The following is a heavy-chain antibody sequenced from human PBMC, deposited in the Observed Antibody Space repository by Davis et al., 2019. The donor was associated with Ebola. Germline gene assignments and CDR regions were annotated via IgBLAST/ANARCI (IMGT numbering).Heavy chain of an antibody. J-gene: IGHJ3*02. V-gene: IGHV3-23*01. CDR2: LSGSGGNT. CDR3: AKVGGDPRYFDASLPLGAFDM. Sequence: GESLKISCTASGFTFSNYAMSWVRQAPGKGLEWVSTLSGSGGNTYYADSVKGRFTISRDNSKNTLHLQMSSLRAEDTALYYCAKVGGDPRYFDASLPLGAFDMWGQGTKVTVSS. CDR1: GFTFSNYA. D-gene: IGHD3-9*01.